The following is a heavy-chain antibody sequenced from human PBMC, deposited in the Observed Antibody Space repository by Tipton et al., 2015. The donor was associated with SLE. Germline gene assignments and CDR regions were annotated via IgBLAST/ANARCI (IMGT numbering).Heavy chain of an antibody. V-gene: IGHV4-61*02. CDR1: GGSISSNTW. CDR2: IYTSGST. CDR3: VKSVVVVSPRDYYYYMDV. J-gene: IGHJ6*03. Sequence: TLSLTCTVSGGSISSNTWWSWIRQPAGKGLEWIGRIYTSGSTNYNPSLKSRVTISVDTSKNQFSLRLSSVTAADTGVYYCVKSVVVVSPRDYYYYMDVWGKGTTVTVSS. D-gene: IGHD2-15*01.